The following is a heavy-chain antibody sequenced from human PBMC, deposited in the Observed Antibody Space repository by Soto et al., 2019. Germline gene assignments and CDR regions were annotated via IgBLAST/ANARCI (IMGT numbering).Heavy chain of an antibody. V-gene: IGHV1-69*12. J-gene: IGHJ6*02. D-gene: IGHD1-26*01. CDR2: IISIFGTA. CDR1: GGTFSSYA. Sequence: QVQLVQSGAEVKKPGSSVKVSCKASGGTFSSYAISWVRPAPGQGLEWMGGIISIFGTADYAQKFQGRVTITADESTSTAYMELSSLRSEDTAVYYCAAAREVRYYYYGMDVWGQGTTVTVSS. CDR3: AAAREVRYYYYGMDV.